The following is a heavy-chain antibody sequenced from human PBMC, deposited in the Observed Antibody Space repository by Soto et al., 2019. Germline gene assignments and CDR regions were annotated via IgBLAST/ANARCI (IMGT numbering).Heavy chain of an antibody. J-gene: IGHJ5*02. CDR1: GGSISSGGYY. V-gene: IGHV4-31*03. CDR3: ARSEPYYDFWSGYYLAWFDP. CDR2: IYYSGST. D-gene: IGHD3-3*01. Sequence: SETLSLTCTVSGGSISSGGYYWSWIRQHPGKGLEWIGYIYYSGSTYYNPSLKSRVTISVDTSKNQFSLKLSSVTAADTAVYYCARSEPYYDFWSGYYLAWFDPWGQGTLVTVSS.